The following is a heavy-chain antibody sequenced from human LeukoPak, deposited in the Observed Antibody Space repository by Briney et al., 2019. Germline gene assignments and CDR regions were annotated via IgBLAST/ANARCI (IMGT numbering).Heavy chain of an antibody. D-gene: IGHD3-16*01. CDR1: GYTFTSYD. Sequence: ASVKVSCKASGYTFTSYDINWVRQATGQGLEWMGWMNPNSGKTGYAQKFQGRVTMTRNTSISTAYMGLSSLRSEDTAIYYCARGRGRGGVTLFGYWGQGTLVTVSS. V-gene: IGHV1-8*01. J-gene: IGHJ4*02. CDR3: ARGRGRGGVTLFGY. CDR2: MNPNSGKT.